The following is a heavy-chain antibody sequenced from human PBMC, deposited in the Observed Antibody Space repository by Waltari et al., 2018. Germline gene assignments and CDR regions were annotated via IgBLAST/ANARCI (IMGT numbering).Heavy chain of an antibody. CDR1: GYTFTSYA. V-gene: IGHV1-3*03. CDR2: INAGNGNT. Sequence: QVQLVQSGAEVKKPGASVKVSCKASGYTFTSYAMHWVRQAPGQRLEWMGWINAGNGNTKYSQEFQGRVTITRDTSASTAYMELSSLRSEDMAVYYCARAYYYDSSGYYSDAFDIWGQGTMVTVSS. D-gene: IGHD3-22*01. CDR3: ARAYYYDSSGYYSDAFDI. J-gene: IGHJ3*02.